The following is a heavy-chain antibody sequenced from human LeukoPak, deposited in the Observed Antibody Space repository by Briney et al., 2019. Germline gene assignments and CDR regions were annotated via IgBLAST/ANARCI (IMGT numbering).Heavy chain of an antibody. CDR1: GGSISSSSYY. CDR3: ARHRWKLYVAFDT. J-gene: IGHJ3*02. D-gene: IGHD2-15*01. V-gene: IGHV4-39*01. CDR2: IYYSGST. Sequence: SETLSLTCSVSGGSISSSSYYWGWIRQPPGKGLEWIGSIYYSGSTYYNPSLKSRVTISVDTSKNQFSLKLSSVTAADTAVYYCARHRWKLYVAFDTWGQGTMVTVSS.